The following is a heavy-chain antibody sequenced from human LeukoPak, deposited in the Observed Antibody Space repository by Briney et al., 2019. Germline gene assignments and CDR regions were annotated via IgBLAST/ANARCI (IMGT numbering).Heavy chain of an antibody. J-gene: IGHJ4*02. CDR2: IKEDESDE. CDR1: GFTFSSYW. CDR3: ARWRGRQSEFDY. V-gene: IGHV3-7*01. Sequence: PGGSLRLSCEASGFTFSSYWMSWVRQAPGKGLEWVAHIKEDESDEYYVDSVRGRFTASRDNAKNSVNLQMNSLRVEDTAVYYCARWRGRQSEFDYWGQRTLVTVS. D-gene: IGHD1-1*01.